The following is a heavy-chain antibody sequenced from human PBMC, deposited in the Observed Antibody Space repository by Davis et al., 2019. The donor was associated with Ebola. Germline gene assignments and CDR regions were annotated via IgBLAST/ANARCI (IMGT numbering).Heavy chain of an antibody. D-gene: IGHD2-2*01. Sequence: GGSLRLSCAASGFTFSGYSMTWVRQAPGKGLEWVSTISESGGNTYYADSVQGRFTISRDNSKKTLFLQMNSLRADDTAVYFCAKDFPGHVVPAAISDCWGQGSLVTVSS. CDR1: GFTFSGYS. CDR2: ISESGGNT. CDR3: AKDFPGHVVPAAISDC. J-gene: IGHJ4*02. V-gene: IGHV3-23*01.